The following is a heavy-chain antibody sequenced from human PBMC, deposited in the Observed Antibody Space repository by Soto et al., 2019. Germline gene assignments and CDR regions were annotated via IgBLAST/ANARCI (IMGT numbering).Heavy chain of an antibody. D-gene: IGHD3-16*01. CDR1: GFTFSTYW. J-gene: IGHJ4*02. CDR2: IIKDGSEK. V-gene: IGHV3-7*03. CDR3: ARDWGGLGY. Sequence: EVQLVESGGGLVQPGGSLRLSCAASGFTFSTYWMTWVRQAPGKGLEWVANIIKDGSEKSYVDSVKGRFTISRDNAKNSLYLEMNSLRVEDTAVYYCARDWGGLGYWGQVTLVTVSS.